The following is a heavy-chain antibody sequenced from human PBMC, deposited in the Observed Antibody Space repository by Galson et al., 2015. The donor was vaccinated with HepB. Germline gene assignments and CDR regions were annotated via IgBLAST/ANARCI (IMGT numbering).Heavy chain of an antibody. V-gene: IGHV3-7*03. Sequence: SLRLSCAASGFTFSSYAMHWVRQAPGKGLEWVANIKQDGSEKYYVDSVKGRFTISRDNAKNSLYLQMNSLRAEDTAVYYCARDVGYYYGSGSEGPDYWGQGTLVTVSS. D-gene: IGHD3-10*01. CDR1: GFTFSSYA. J-gene: IGHJ4*02. CDR3: ARDVGYYYGSGSEGPDY. CDR2: IKQDGSEK.